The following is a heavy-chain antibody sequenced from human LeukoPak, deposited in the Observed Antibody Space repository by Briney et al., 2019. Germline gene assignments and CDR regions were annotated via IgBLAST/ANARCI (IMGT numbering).Heavy chain of an antibody. CDR3: AKDLHAHIVVVTATSRGH. CDR2: ISGSGGST. V-gene: IGHV3-23*01. CDR1: GFTFSSYA. Sequence: GGSLRLSCAASGFTFSSYAMSWVRQAPGKGLERVSAISGSGGSTYYADSVKGRFTISRDNSKNTLYLQMNSLRAEDTAVYYCAKDLHAHIVVVTATSRGHWGQGTLVTVSS. D-gene: IGHD2-21*02. J-gene: IGHJ4*02.